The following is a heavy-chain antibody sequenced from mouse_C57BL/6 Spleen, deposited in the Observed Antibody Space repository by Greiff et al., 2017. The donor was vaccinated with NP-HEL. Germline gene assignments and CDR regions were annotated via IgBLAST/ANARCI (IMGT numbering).Heavy chain of an antibody. V-gene: IGHV6-6*01. CDR3: TSPYYYGSSSWFAY. J-gene: IGHJ3*01. D-gene: IGHD1-1*01. CDR2: IRNKANNHAT. CDR1: GFTFSDAW. Sequence: EVHLVESGGGLVQPGGSMKLSCAASGFTFSDAWMDWVRQSPEKGLEWVAEIRNKANNHATYYAESVKGRFTISRDDSKSSVYLQMNSLRAEDTGIYYCTSPYYYGSSSWFAYWGQGTLVTVSA.